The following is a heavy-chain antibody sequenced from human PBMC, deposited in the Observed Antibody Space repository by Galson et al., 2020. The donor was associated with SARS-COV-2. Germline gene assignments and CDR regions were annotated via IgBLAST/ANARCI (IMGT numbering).Heavy chain of an antibody. CDR1: GFTSSSYG. D-gene: IGHD3-9*01. V-gene: IGHV3-30*18. J-gene: IGHJ6*02. Sequence: GGSLRLSCAASGFTSSSYGMHWVRQAPGKGLEWVAVISYDGSNKYYADSVKGRFTISRDNSKNTLYLQMNSLRAEDTAVYYCAKDREYYDILTGYFQIPNYYYYYGMDVWGQGTTVTVSS. CDR3: AKDREYYDILTGYFQIPNYYYYYGMDV. CDR2: ISYDGSNK.